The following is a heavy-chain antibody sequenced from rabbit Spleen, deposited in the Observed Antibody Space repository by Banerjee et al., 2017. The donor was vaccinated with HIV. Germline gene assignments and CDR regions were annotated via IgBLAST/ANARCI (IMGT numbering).Heavy chain of an antibody. CDR1: GFSLFSYW. V-gene: IGHV1S40*01. CDR2: IYAGDGST. CDR3: ARDLVAVIGWNFSL. J-gene: IGHJ4*01. D-gene: IGHD1-1*01. Sequence: QSLEESGGGLVKPGGTLTLTCKASGFSLFSYWMCWVRQAPGKGLDLIGCIYAGDGSTDYANWAKGRFTTSKTSSTTVTLRMTSLTATDTATYFCARDLVAVIGWNFSLWGQGTLVTVS.